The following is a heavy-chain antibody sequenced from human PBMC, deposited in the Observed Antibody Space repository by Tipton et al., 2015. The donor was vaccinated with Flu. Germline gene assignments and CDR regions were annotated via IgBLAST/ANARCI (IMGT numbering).Heavy chain of an antibody. J-gene: IGHJ6*03. V-gene: IGHV1-69*01. D-gene: IGHD4-11*01. CDR3: APAPRAHDYNYYYYYYMDV. CDR1: GGTFSSYA. Sequence: QSGPEVKKPGSSVKVSCKASGGTFSSYAISWVRQAPGQGLEWMGGIIPIFGTANYAQKFQGRVTITADESTSTAYMELSSLRSEDTAVYYCAPAPRAHDYNYYYYYYMDVWGKGTTVTVSS. CDR2: IIPIFGTA.